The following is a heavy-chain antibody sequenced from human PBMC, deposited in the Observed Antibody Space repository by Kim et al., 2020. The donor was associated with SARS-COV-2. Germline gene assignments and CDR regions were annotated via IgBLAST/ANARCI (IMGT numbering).Heavy chain of an antibody. CDR2: IYSGGST. CDR1: GFTVSSNY. CDR3: ARDLYYDSSGYYHDY. D-gene: IGHD3-22*01. J-gene: IGHJ4*02. V-gene: IGHV3-66*01. Sequence: GGSLRLSCAVSGFTVSSNYMSWVRQAPRKGLEWVSLIYSGGSTYYADSVKGRFTISRDNSKNTLYLQMNSLRAEDTAVYYCARDLYYDSSGYYHDYWGQGTLVTVCS.